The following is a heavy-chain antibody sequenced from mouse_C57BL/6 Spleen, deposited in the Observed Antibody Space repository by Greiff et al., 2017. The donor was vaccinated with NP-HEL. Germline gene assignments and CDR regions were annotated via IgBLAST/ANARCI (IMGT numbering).Heavy chain of an antibody. CDR1: GFSLTSYG. CDR2: IWRGGST. Sequence: VQRVESGPGLVQPSQSLSITCTVSGFSLTSYGVHWVRQSPGKGLEWLGVIWRGGSTNYNDAIMSRLRITNDNSKSQVFFIMNSLQADDTAIYYCAKNRGAWFAYWGQGTLVTVSA. D-gene: IGHD3-1*01. J-gene: IGHJ3*01. V-gene: IGHV2-5*01. CDR3: AKNRGAWFAY.